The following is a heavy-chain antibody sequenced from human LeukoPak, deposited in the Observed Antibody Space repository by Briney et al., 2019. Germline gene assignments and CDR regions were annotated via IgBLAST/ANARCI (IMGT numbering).Heavy chain of an antibody. D-gene: IGHD4-11*01. V-gene: IGHV4-31*03. CDR3: ARGSKSRWFDP. CDR2: IYYSGST. J-gene: IGHJ5*02. CDR1: GGSISSGGYY. Sequence: SQTLSLTCTVSGGSISSGGYYWSWIRQHPGKGLEWIGYIYYSGSTYYNPSLKSRVTISVDTSKNQFSLKLSSVTAADTAVYYCARGSKSRWFDPWGQGTLVTVSS.